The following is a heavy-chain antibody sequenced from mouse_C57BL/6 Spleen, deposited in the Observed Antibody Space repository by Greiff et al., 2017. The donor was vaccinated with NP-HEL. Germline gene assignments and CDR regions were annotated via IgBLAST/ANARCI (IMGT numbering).Heavy chain of an antibody. CDR3: ARRDLYYAMDY. CDR2: INPSTGGT. J-gene: IGHJ4*01. V-gene: IGHV1-42*01. CDR1: GYSFTGYY. D-gene: IGHD3-3*01. Sequence: VQLKQSGPELVKPGASVKISCKASGYSFTGYYMNWVKQSPEKSLEWIGEINPSTGGTTYNQKFKAKATLTVDKSSSTAYMQLKSLTSEDSAVYYCARRDLYYAMDYWGQGTSVTVSS.